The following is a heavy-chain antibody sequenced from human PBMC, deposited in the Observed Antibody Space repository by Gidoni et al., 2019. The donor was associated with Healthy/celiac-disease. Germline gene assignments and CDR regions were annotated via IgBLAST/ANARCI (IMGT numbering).Heavy chain of an antibody. CDR2: IYYSGST. J-gene: IGHJ5*02. V-gene: IGHV4-39*01. CDR1: GGSIRSLSYS. CDR3: ARHSDIVVVPAARNWFDP. Sequence: QLQLQESGPGLVKPSETLSLTCTVSGGSIRSLSYSWGWIRQPPGKGLEWIGSIYYSGSTYYNPSLKSRVTISVDTSKNQFSLKLSSVTAADTAVYYCARHSDIVVVPAARNWFDPWGQGTLVTVSS. D-gene: IGHD2-2*01.